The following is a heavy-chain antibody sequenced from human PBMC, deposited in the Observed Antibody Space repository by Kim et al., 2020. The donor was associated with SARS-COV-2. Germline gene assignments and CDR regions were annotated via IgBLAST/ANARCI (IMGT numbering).Heavy chain of an antibody. D-gene: IGHD3-22*01. J-gene: IGHJ3*02. CDR2: IRSKAYGGTT. CDR1: GFTFGDYA. CDR3: LSHDVYDSSGHYSEAFDI. Sequence: GGSLRLSCTASGFTFGDYAMSWVRQAPGKGLEWVGFIRSKAYGGTTEYAASVKGRFTISRDDSKSIAYLQMNSLKTEDTAVYYCLSHDVYDSSGHYSEAFDIWGQGTMVTVSS. V-gene: IGHV3-49*04.